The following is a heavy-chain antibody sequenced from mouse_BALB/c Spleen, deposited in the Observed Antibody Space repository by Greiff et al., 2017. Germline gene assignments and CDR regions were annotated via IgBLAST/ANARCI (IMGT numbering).Heavy chain of an antibody. J-gene: IGHJ2*01. D-gene: IGHD2-2*01. Sequence: VKLQESGPGLVAPSQSLSISCTVSGFSLTSYGVHWVRQPPGKGLEWLGVIWAGGSTNYNSALMSSLSISKDNSKSQVFLKMNSLQTDDTAMYYCARGGYDRNFDYWGQGTTLTVSS. CDR3: ARGGYDRNFDY. V-gene: IGHV2-9*02. CDR2: IWAGGST. CDR1: GFSLTSYG.